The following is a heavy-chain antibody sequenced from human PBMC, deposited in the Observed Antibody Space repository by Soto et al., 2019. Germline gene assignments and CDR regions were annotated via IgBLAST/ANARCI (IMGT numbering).Heavy chain of an antibody. V-gene: IGHV3-11*01. CDR3: VRDDDYGGTNNWFDP. CDR1: GFSFSDYY. Sequence: GGSLRLSCTASGFSFSDYYMSWIRQAPGKGLECISYISSSVNSIYYADSVKGRFTVSRDNAKNSLYLHMNSLTAEDTAMYYCVRDDDYGGTNNWFDPWGQGTLVTVPQ. CDR2: ISSSVNSI. J-gene: IGHJ5*02. D-gene: IGHD4-17*01.